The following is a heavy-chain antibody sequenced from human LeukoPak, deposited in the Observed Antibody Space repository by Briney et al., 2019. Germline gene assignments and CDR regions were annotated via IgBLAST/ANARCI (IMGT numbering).Heavy chain of an antibody. CDR3: ARAFSGSYYLQGDDY. V-gene: IGHV1-2*02. Sequence: GASVKVSCKASGYTFTGYYMHWVRRAPGQGLEWMGWINPNSGGTNYAQKFQGRVTMTRDTSISTAYMELSRLRSDDTAVYYCARAFSGSYYLQGDDYWGQGTLVTVSS. CDR1: GYTFTGYY. J-gene: IGHJ4*02. D-gene: IGHD1-26*01. CDR2: INPNSGGT.